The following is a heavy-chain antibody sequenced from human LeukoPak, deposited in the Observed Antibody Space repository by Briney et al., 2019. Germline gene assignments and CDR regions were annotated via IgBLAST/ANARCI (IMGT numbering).Heavy chain of an antibody. D-gene: IGHD2-2*01. V-gene: IGHV4-59*01. CDR3: ARALVPAARGPLFDY. Sequence: SETLSLTCTVSGGSISSYYWSWIRQPPGKGLEWIGYIYYSGSTNYNPSLKSRVTISVDTSKNQFSLKLSSVTAADTAVYYCARALVPAARGPLFDYWGQGTLVTVSS. J-gene: IGHJ4*02. CDR2: IYYSGST. CDR1: GGSISSYY.